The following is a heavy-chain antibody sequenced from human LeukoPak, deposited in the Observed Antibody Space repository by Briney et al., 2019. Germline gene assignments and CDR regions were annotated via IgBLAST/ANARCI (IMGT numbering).Heavy chain of an antibody. Sequence: SETLSLTCSVSGASVTMGSYYWAWIRQPPGKGLEWIGTFHFSGSTYYNPSLKSRVTISVDTSKNSVSLMLRSVTAADTAVYFCARPFQDYDKGTFFYFFDFWGQGILVTVSS. CDR1: GASVTMGSYY. CDR3: ARPFQDYDKGTFFYFFDF. D-gene: IGHD3-22*01. V-gene: IGHV4-39*01. CDR2: FHFSGST. J-gene: IGHJ4*02.